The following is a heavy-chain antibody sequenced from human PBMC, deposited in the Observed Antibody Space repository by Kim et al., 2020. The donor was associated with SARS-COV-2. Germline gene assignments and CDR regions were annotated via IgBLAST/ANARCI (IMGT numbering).Heavy chain of an antibody. CDR1: GFTFSTYD. D-gene: IGHD2-21*01. Sequence: GGSLRLSCAASGFTFSTYDMHWVRQATGKGLEWVSALGTAGDTYYPGSVKGRFTISRENAKNSLYLQMNSLRAGDTAVYYCARGIHFYGMDVWGQGTTVTVSS. J-gene: IGHJ6*02. CDR2: LGTAGDT. CDR3: ARGIHFYGMDV. V-gene: IGHV3-13*04.